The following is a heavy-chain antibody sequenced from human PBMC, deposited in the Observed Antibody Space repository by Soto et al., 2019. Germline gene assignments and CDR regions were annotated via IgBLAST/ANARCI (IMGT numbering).Heavy chain of an antibody. J-gene: IGHJ6*02. Sequence: GGSLRLSCAASGFTFSSYSMNWVRQAPGKGLEWVSYISSSSSTIYYADSVKGRFTISRDNAKNSLYLQMNSLRDEDTAVYYCARRQYCTNGVCDWYYGMDVWGQGTTVTVSS. CDR1: GFTFSSYS. CDR2: ISSSSSTI. V-gene: IGHV3-48*02. D-gene: IGHD2-8*01. CDR3: ARRQYCTNGVCDWYYGMDV.